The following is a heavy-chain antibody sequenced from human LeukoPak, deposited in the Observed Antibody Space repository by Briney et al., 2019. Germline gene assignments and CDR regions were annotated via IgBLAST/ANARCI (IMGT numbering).Heavy chain of an antibody. Sequence: GGSLRLSCAASGFTISTYAMTWVRQAPGKGLEWVSSITSSGATTYYADSVKGRFTISRDISKNTLYLQTNSLTAEDSAVYYCAKEFIAGDGHVDCDSWGQGTLVTVSS. CDR1: GFTISTYA. D-gene: IGHD5-24*01. J-gene: IGHJ4*02. CDR2: ITSSGATT. CDR3: AKEFIAGDGHVDCDS. V-gene: IGHV3-23*01.